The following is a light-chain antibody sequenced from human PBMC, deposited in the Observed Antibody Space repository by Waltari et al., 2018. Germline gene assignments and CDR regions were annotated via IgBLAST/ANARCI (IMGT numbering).Light chain of an antibody. V-gene: IGKV3-15*01. CDR3: QEYNNWIT. J-gene: IGKJ5*01. Sequence: EIVMTQSPATLSVSPGERATLSCRASQSVSSNLAWYQQKPGQAPRLLIYGASTRATGTPARFSGSGSGTEFTITISSLQSEDVAVYYCQEYNNWITFGQGTRLEIK. CDR2: GAS. CDR1: QSVSSN.